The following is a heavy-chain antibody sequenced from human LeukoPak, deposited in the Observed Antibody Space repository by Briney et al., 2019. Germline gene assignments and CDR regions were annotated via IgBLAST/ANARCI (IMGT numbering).Heavy chain of an antibody. CDR2: ISSSSSTI. Sequence: GGSLRLSCAASGFTFSSYSMNWVRQAPGKGLEWVSYISSSSSTIYYADSVKGRFTISRDNAKNSLYLQMNSLRAEDTAVYYCARAPPRIVGANLEFDSWGQGTLVTVSS. V-gene: IGHV3-48*01. J-gene: IGHJ4*02. D-gene: IGHD1-26*01. CDR3: ARAPPRIVGANLEFDS. CDR1: GFTFSSYS.